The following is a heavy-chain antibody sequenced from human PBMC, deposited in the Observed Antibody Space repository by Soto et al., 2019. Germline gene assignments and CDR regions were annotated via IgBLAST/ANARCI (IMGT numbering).Heavy chain of an antibody. CDR1: GDSASSGSYQ. V-gene: IGHV4-61*01. CDR2: IYYTGHT. D-gene: IGHD3-10*01. J-gene: IGHJ4*02. Sequence: PSETLSLTCTVSGDSASSGSYQWSWIRQPPGKGLEWIGFIYYTGHTKYNPSLKGRVTISVDTTKNQFSLKLDSVTAADTAVYFCARGGNYYGSGSYYGLDYWGQGALVTVSS. CDR3: ARGGNYYGSGSYYGLDY.